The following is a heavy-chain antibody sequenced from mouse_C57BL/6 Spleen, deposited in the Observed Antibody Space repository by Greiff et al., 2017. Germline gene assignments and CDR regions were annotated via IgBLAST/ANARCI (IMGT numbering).Heavy chain of an antibody. CDR1: GYTFTSYW. CDR2: IDPSDSYT. D-gene: IGHD4-1*02. V-gene: IGHV1-50*01. CDR3: AISTGTLAAMDY. Sequence: QVQLQQPGAELVKPGASVKLSCKASGYTFTSYWMQWVKQRPGQGLEWIGEIDPSDSYTNYNQKFKGKATLTVDTSSSTAYMQLISLTSEDSAVYYCAISTGTLAAMDYWGQGTSVTVSS. J-gene: IGHJ4*01.